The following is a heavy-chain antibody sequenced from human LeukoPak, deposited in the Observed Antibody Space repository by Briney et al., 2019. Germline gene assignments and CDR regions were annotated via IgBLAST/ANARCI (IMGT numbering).Heavy chain of an antibody. CDR2: IIPIFGTA. D-gene: IGHD2-2*01. Sequence: SVKVSCKASGGTFSSYAISWVRQAPGQGLEWMGGIIPIFGTANYAQTFQGRVTITTDESTSTAYMELSSLRSEDTAVYYCAKGDCSTSCYRFDPWGQGTLVTVSS. CDR1: GGTFSSYA. J-gene: IGHJ5*02. V-gene: IGHV1-69*05. CDR3: AKGDCSTSCYRFDP.